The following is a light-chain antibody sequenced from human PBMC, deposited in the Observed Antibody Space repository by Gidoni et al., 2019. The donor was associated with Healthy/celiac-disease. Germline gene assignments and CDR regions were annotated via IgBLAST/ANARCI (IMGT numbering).Light chain of an antibody. CDR2: AAS. CDR1: QDISSY. V-gene: IGKV1-9*01. Sequence: DIQLTQSPSFLSASVGARVTITCRASQDISSYLAWYQQKPGKAPKLLIYAASTLQSGVPARFSGSGSGTEFTLTINSLQPEDFATYYCQQLNSFPYTFGQGTKLEIK. J-gene: IGKJ2*01. CDR3: QQLNSFPYT.